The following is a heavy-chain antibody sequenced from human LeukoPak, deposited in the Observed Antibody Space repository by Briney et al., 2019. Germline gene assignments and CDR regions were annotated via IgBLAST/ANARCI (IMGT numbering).Heavy chain of an antibody. CDR1: GGSFSGYY. D-gene: IGHD6-6*01. Sequence: SETLSLTCAVYGGSFSGYYWSWLRQPPGKGLEWLGEIHHSGSTNYNPSLKSRVTISVDTSKNQFSLKLSSVTAADTAVYYCARVVAARGWFDPWGQGTLVTVSS. CDR3: ARVVAARGWFDP. CDR2: IHHSGST. V-gene: IGHV4-34*01. J-gene: IGHJ5*02.